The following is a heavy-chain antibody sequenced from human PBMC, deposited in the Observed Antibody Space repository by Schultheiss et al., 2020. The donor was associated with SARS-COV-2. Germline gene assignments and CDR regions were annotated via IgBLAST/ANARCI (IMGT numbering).Heavy chain of an antibody. CDR2: INSDGSST. D-gene: IGHD6-19*01. J-gene: IGHJ4*02. CDR1: GFAFSSYG. V-gene: IGHV3-74*01. CDR3: ARDSSSGWSIGY. Sequence: GGSLRLSCAASGFAFSSYGMHWVRQAPGKGLVWVSRINSDGSSTSYADSVKGRFTISRDNSKNTLYLQMNSLRAEDTAVYYCARDSSSGWSIGYWGQGTLVTVSS.